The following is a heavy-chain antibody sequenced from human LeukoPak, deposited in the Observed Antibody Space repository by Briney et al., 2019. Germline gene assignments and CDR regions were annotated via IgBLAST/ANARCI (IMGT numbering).Heavy chain of an antibody. J-gene: IGHJ4*02. D-gene: IGHD3-22*01. V-gene: IGHV1-69*01. CDR2: VIPIFGTA. CDR1: GGTFSSYA. Sequence: GASVKVSCKASGGTFSSYAISWGRQAPGQGVGWMGGVIPIFGTANYAQKFQGRVTITADESTSTAYMELSSLRSEDTAVYYCTILNYYDSSGYFLVPFDYWGQGTLVTVSS. CDR3: TILNYYDSSGYFLVPFDY.